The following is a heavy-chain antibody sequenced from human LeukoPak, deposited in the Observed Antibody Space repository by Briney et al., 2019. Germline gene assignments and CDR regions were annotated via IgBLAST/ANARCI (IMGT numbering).Heavy chain of an antibody. CDR2: INHSGST. D-gene: IGHD3-22*01. J-gene: IGHJ4*02. CDR1: GGSISSGGYY. CDR3: ARGGYYDSSGYHWDY. V-gene: IGHV4-39*07. Sequence: SETLSLTCTVSGGSISSGGYYWSWIRQPPGKGLEWIGEINHSGSTNYNPSLKSRVTISVDTSKNQFSLKLSSVTAADTAVYYCARGGYYDSSGYHWDYWGQGTLVTVSS.